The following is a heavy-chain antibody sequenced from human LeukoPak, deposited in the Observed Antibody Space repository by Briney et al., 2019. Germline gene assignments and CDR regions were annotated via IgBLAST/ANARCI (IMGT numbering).Heavy chain of an antibody. D-gene: IGHD2-15*01. CDR1: GGTFSSYA. CDR3: ATETRYCSGGSCFYPYYYYMDV. J-gene: IGHJ6*03. Sequence: SVKVSCKASGGTFSSYAISWVRQAPGQGLEWMGGIIPIFGTANYAQKFQGRVTITADKSTSTAYMELSSLRSEDTAVYYCATETRYCSGGSCFYPYYYYMDVWGKGTTATVSS. CDR2: IIPIFGTA. V-gene: IGHV1-69*06.